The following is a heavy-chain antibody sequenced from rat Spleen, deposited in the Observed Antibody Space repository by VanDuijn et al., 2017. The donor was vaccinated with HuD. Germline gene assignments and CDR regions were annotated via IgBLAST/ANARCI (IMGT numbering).Heavy chain of an antibody. V-gene: IGHV5-19*01. CDR3: ATRYYYSGDRYYVMDA. CDR2: ISPSGGST. Sequence: EVQLVESGGGLVQPGRSLKLSCAASGFTFSNYGMHWIRQAPTKGLEWVASISPSGGSTYYRDSVKGRFTISRDNAKSILYLQMDSLRSEDTATYYCATRYYYSGDRYYVMDAWGQGASVTVSS. J-gene: IGHJ4*01. CDR1: GFTFSNYG. D-gene: IGHD1-1*01.